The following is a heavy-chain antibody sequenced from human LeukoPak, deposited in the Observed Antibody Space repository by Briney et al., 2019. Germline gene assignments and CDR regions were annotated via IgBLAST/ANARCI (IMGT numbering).Heavy chain of an antibody. CDR2: IKQDGSEK. CDR1: GFTFSDVW. Sequence: GGSLRLSCAVSGFTFSDVWMTWVRQAPGKGLEWVADIKQDGSEKYYVDSVKGRFTISRQNAKNSLFLQMNSLRAEDTAVYYCARHRSGGSQDDAFDIWGQGTMVTVSS. V-gene: IGHV3-7*01. J-gene: IGHJ3*02. CDR3: ARHRSGGSQDDAFDI. D-gene: IGHD2-15*01.